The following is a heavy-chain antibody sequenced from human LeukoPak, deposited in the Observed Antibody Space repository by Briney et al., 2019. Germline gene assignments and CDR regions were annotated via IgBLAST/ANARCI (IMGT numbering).Heavy chain of an antibody. CDR3: ARPGGPRGNYFDY. V-gene: IGHV3-30*04. Sequence: GRSLRLSCAASGFTFSSYAMHWVRQAPGKGPEWVAVISYDGSNKYYADSVKGRFTISRDNSKNTLYLQMNSLRAEDTAVYYCARPGGPRGNYFDYWGQGTLVTVSS. CDR1: GFTFSSYA. CDR2: ISYDGSNK. J-gene: IGHJ4*02. D-gene: IGHD1-14*01.